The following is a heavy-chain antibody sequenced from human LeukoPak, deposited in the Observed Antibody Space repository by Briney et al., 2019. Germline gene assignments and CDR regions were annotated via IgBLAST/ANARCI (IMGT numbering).Heavy chain of an antibody. Sequence: GGSLRLSCAASGFTFSSYAMTWVRRAPGKGLEWVSTIEVGGAITHYAASVKGRFTISRDTSKKILYLQMDSLRPEDTAVYYCTKECPDIAVAGHWGQGTLVTVSS. CDR1: GFTFSSYA. J-gene: IGHJ4*02. D-gene: IGHD6-19*01. V-gene: IGHV3-23*01. CDR2: IEVGGAIT. CDR3: TKECPDIAVAGH.